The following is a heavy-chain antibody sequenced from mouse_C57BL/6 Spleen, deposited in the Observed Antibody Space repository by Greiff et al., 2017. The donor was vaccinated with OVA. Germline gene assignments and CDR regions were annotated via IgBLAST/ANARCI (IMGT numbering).Heavy chain of an antibody. Sequence: VQLQESGAELVMPGASVKLSCKASGYTFTSYWMHWVKQRPGQGLEWIGEIDPSDSYTNYNQKFKGKSTLTVDKSSSTAYMQLSSLTSEDSAVYYCARGYYGSSYVRWYFDVWGTGTTVTVSS. J-gene: IGHJ1*03. D-gene: IGHD1-1*01. CDR2: IDPSDSYT. CDR3: ARGYYGSSYVRWYFDV. CDR1: GYTFTSYW. V-gene: IGHV1-69*01.